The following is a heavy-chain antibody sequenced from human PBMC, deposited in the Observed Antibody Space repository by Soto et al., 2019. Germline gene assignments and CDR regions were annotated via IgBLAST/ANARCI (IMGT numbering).Heavy chain of an antibody. J-gene: IGHJ6*03. V-gene: IGHV3-64*01. D-gene: IGHD5-12*01. CDR2: ISSNGGST. CDR3: ARDGGYDSLYYYYMDV. CDR1: GFTFSSYA. Sequence: EVQLVESGGGLVQPGGSLRLSCAASGFTFSSYAMHWVRQAPGKGLEYVSAISSNGGSTYYANSVKGRFTISRDNSKNTQYLQMGSLRAEDMAVYYCARDGGYDSLYYYYMDVWGKGTTVTVSS.